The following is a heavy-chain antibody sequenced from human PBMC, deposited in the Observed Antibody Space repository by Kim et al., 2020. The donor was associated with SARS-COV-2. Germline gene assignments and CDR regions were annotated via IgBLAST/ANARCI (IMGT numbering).Heavy chain of an antibody. D-gene: IGHD3-22*01. CDR3: AKDQAMIPSYYYGMDV. V-gene: IGHV3-23*01. Sequence: SVKGRFTISRDNAKNTLYLQMNSLRAEDTAVYYCAKDQAMIPSYYYGMDVWGQGTTVTVSS. J-gene: IGHJ6*02.